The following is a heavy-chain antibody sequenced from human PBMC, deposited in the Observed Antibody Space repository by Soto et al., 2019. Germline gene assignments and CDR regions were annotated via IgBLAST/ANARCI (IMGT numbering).Heavy chain of an antibody. CDR3: ARVGSCSSTSCYNYYYYYMDV. D-gene: IGHD2-2*02. V-gene: IGHV3-7*01. J-gene: IGHJ6*03. CDR1: GFSFSSYL. CDR2: IKQDGSEK. Sequence: PGGCLRLSCAASGFSFSSYLMGGVCQAPGKGLEWVANIKQDGSEKYYVDSVKGRFTISRDNAKNSLYLQMNSLRAEDTAVYYCARVGSCSSTSCYNYYYYYMDVWGKGTTVTVSS.